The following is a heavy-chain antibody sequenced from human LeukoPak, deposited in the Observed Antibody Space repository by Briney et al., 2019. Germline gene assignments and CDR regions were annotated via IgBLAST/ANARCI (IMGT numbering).Heavy chain of an antibody. J-gene: IGHJ3*02. CDR3: ARPANRGDAFDI. D-gene: IGHD2/OR15-2a*01. Sequence: GASLKISCKGSGYSFTSYWIGWVRQMPGKGLEWMGIIYPGDSDTRYSPSFQGQVIISADKSITTAYLQWSSLRASDTAMYYCARPANRGDAFDIWGQGTMVTVSS. CDR2: IYPGDSDT. V-gene: IGHV5-51*01. CDR1: GYSFTSYW.